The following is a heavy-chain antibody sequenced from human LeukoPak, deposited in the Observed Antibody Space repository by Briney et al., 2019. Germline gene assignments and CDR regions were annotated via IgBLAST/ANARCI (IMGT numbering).Heavy chain of an antibody. CDR3: ARVSGSYGDAFDI. J-gene: IGHJ3*02. D-gene: IGHD1-26*01. CDR1: GGSISSSSYY. CDR2: IYYSGST. V-gene: IGHV4-39*07. Sequence: SETLSLTCTVSGGSISSSSYYWGWIRQPPGKGLEWIGSIYYSGSTYYNPSLKSRVTISVDTSKNQFSLKLSSVTAADTAVYYCARVSGSYGDAFDIWGQGTMVTVSS.